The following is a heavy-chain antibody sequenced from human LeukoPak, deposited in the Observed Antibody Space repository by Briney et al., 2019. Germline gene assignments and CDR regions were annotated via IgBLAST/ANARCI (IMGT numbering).Heavy chain of an antibody. D-gene: IGHD7-27*01. CDR2: ISSSSSYI. CDR1: GFTFSSYS. V-gene: IGHV3-21*01. CDR3: ARDQLNWGIGFCDY. J-gene: IGHJ4*02. Sequence: GGSLRLSCAASGFTFSSYSMNWVRQAPGKGLEWVSSISSSSSYIYYADPVKGRFTISRDNAKNSLYLQMNSLRAEDTAVYYCARDQLNWGIGFCDYWGQGTLVTVSS.